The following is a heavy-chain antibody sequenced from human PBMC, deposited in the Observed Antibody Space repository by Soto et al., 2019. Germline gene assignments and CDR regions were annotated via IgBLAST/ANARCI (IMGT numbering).Heavy chain of an antibody. Sequence: GGSLRLSCAASGFTFSSYGMHWVRQAPGKGLEWVAVISYDGSNKYYADSVKGRFTISRDNSKNTLYLQMNSLRAEDTAVYYCAKDLGSSGRRAFDIWGQGTMVTVSS. J-gene: IGHJ3*02. CDR1: GFTFSSYG. D-gene: IGHD3-22*01. CDR3: AKDLGSSGRRAFDI. V-gene: IGHV3-30*18. CDR2: ISYDGSNK.